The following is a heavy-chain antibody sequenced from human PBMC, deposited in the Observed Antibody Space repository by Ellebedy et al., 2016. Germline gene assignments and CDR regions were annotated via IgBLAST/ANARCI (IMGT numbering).Heavy chain of an antibody. Sequence: GGSLRLXCAASGFSFSSYAMHWVRQAPGKGLEWVAVVSHDGNNKYYADSVKGRFTISRDNSKNTLYMQMNSLRGEDTAVYYCARGSYGDYSSYAFDIWGQGTMVTVSS. J-gene: IGHJ3*02. CDR1: GFSFSSYA. CDR2: VSHDGNNK. V-gene: IGHV3-30-3*01. CDR3: ARGSYGDYSSYAFDI. D-gene: IGHD4-17*01.